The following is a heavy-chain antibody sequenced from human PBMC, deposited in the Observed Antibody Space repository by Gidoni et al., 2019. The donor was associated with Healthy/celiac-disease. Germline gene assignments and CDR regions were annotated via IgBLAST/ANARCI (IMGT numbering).Heavy chain of an antibody. CDR3: AKDNYSLRLGELSFFDY. CDR2: ISGSGGST. D-gene: IGHD3-16*02. V-gene: IGHV3-23*01. Sequence: EVQLLESGGGLVQPGGSLRLSCAASGFTFSRYAMSWVRQAPGKGLEWVAAISGSGGSTYYAEYVKGRFTISRDNSKNTLYLQMNSLRAEDTAVYYCAKDNYSLRLGELSFFDYWGQGTLVTVSS. J-gene: IGHJ4*02. CDR1: GFTFSRYA.